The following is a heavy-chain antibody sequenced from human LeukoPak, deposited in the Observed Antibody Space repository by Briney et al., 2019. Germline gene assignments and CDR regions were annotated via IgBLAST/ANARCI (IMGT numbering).Heavy chain of an antibody. J-gene: IGHJ6*03. CDR3: AGRYYYGSGSYSLHMDV. D-gene: IGHD3-10*01. Sequence: PSETLSLTCTVSGGSISSSSYYWGWIRQPAGKGLEWIGRIYTSGSTNYNPSLKSRVTVSVDTSKNQFSLNLSSVTAADTAVYYCAGRYYYGSGSYSLHMDVWGKGTTVTISS. CDR1: GGSISSSSYY. V-gene: IGHV4-61*02. CDR2: IYTSGST.